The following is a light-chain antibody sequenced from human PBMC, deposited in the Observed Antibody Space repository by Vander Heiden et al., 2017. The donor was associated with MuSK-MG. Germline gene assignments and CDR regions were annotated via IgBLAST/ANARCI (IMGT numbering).Light chain of an antibody. V-gene: IGKV3-20*01. CDR1: QSVSSSY. CDR3: QQYGSSPPIT. J-gene: IGKJ5*01. Sequence: EIALTPSPGTLSLSPGERATLSCRASQSVSSSYLAWYQQKPGQAPRLLIYGASSRATGIPDRFSGSGSGTDFTLTISRLEPEDFAVYYCQQYGSSPPITFGQGTRLEIK. CDR2: GAS.